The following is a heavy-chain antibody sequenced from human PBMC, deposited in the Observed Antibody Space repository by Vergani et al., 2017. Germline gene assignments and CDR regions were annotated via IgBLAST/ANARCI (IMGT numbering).Heavy chain of an antibody. Sequence: QVQLQESGPGLVKPSETLSLTCTVSGGSISSYYWSWIRQPPGKGLEWIGYIYYSGCTNYNPSLKSRVTISVDTSKNQFSLKLSSVTAADTAVYYCARGGWFGDVFDYWGQGTLVTVSS. CDR3: ARGGWFGDVFDY. CDR1: GGSISSYY. CDR2: IYYSGCT. J-gene: IGHJ4*02. V-gene: IGHV4-59*01. D-gene: IGHD3-10*01.